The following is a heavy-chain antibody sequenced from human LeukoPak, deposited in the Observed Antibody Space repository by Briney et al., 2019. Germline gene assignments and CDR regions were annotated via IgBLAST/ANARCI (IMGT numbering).Heavy chain of an antibody. D-gene: IGHD1-14*01. CDR3: ARRTRRSWFDP. CDR2: MNPNSGNT. Sequence: ASVKVSCKASGYTFTSYDINWVRQATGQGLEWMGWMNPNSGNTGYAQKFRGRVTMTRNTSISTAYMELSSLRSEDTAVYYCARRTRRSWFDPWGQGTLVTVSS. J-gene: IGHJ5*02. CDR1: GYTFTSYD. V-gene: IGHV1-8*01.